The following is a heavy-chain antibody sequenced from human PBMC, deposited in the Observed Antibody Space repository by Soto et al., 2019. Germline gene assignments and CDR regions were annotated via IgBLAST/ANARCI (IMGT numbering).Heavy chain of an antibody. V-gene: IGHV4-59*12. J-gene: IGHJ6*02. D-gene: IGHD5-12*01. CDR3: ARDTSGYSGYRTGYGMDV. CDR1: GGSISSYY. CDR2: IYYSGST. Sequence: SETLSLTCTVSGGSISSYYRSWIRQPPGKGLEWIGYIYYSGSTNYNPSLKSRVTISVDTSKNQFSLKLSSVTAADTAVYYCARDTSGYSGYRTGYGMDVWGQGTTVTVSS.